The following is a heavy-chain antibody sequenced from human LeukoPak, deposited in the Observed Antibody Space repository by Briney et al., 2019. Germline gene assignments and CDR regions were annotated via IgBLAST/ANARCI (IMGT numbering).Heavy chain of an antibody. V-gene: IGHV3-15*01. J-gene: IGHJ4*02. CDR3: TAGTGRSDFDY. Sequence: PGGSLRLSCAASGFTFSNAWMSWVRQAPGRGLEWLGRIKRKGDDGTIDYAAPVKGRLSISRDDSKNTLYLQMNSLKSEDTAVYYCTAGTGRSDFDYWGQGTLVTVSS. CDR1: GFTFSNAW. CDR2: IKRKGDDGTI. D-gene: IGHD3/OR15-3a*01.